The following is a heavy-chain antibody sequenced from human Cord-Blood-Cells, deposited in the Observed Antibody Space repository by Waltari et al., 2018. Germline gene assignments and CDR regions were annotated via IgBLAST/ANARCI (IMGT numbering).Heavy chain of an antibody. J-gene: IGHJ5*02. CDR1: GYTFTSYD. CDR2: MNPNSVNT. CDR3: ARDYSNWFDP. V-gene: IGHV1-8*03. Sequence: QVQLVQSGAEVKKPGASVKVSCKASGYTFTSYDINWVRQATGQGLDWMGWMNPNSVNTGYAQRFQGRVTITRNTSISTAYMELCSLRSEDTAGYYCARDYSNWFDPWGQGTLVTVSS. D-gene: IGHD4-4*01.